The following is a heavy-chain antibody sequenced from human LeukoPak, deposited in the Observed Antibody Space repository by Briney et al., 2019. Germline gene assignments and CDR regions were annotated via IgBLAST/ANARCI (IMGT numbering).Heavy chain of an antibody. Sequence: PGGSLRLSCAASGFAFSDSWMTWIRQAPGKGLEWVAFIKGDGSAKKYVDSVKGRFTISRDNAKNSLFLQMNSLRAEDTAVYYCARDRVGATGDWGQGTLVTVSS. V-gene: IGHV3-7*01. CDR1: GFAFSDSW. J-gene: IGHJ4*02. CDR2: IKGDGSAK. D-gene: IGHD1-26*01. CDR3: ARDRVGATGD.